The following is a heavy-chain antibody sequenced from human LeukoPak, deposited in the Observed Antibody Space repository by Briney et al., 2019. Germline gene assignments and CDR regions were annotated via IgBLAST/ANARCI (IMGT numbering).Heavy chain of an antibody. V-gene: IGHV1-46*01. CDR3: ARDFRQGNYYDSSGYYPPSHYYYYYYMDV. CDR1: GYTFTSYG. Sequence: ASVKVSCKASGYTFTSYGISWVRQAPGQGLEWMGIINPSGGSTSYAQKFQGRVTMTRDMSTSTVYMELSSLRSEDTAVYYCARDFRQGNYYDSSGYYPPSHYYYYYYMDVWGKGTTVTVSS. J-gene: IGHJ6*03. D-gene: IGHD3-22*01. CDR2: INPSGGST.